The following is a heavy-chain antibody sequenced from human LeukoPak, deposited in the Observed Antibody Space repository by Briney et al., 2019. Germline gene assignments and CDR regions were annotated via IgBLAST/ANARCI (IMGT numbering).Heavy chain of an antibody. J-gene: IGHJ4*02. CDR2: INWNGGST. CDR3: AREAYGSGSYPLDY. Sequence: PGRSLRLSCAGSGFIFDDYGMNWVRQAPGKGLEWVSGINWNGGSTGYADSVKGRFTISRDNAKNSLYLQMNSLRAEDTALYYCAREAYGSGSYPLDYWGQGTLVTVSS. D-gene: IGHD3-10*01. CDR1: GFIFDDYG. V-gene: IGHV3-20*04.